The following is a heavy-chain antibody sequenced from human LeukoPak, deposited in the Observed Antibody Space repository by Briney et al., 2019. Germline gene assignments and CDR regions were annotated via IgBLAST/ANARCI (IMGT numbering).Heavy chain of an antibody. CDR2: INHSGST. Sequence: SETLSLTCAVYGGSFSGYYWSWIRQPPGKGLEWIGEINHSGSTNYDPSLKSRVTISVDTSKNQFSLKLSSVTAADTAVYYCARGYYYDSSGYYYNWFDPWGQGTLVTVSS. J-gene: IGHJ5*02. CDR1: GGSFSGYY. D-gene: IGHD3-22*01. V-gene: IGHV4-34*01. CDR3: ARGYYYDSSGYYYNWFDP.